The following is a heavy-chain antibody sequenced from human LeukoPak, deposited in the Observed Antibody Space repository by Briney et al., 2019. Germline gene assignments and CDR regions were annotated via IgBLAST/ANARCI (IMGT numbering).Heavy chain of an antibody. CDR3: ARLSYSYGPDY. CDR1: GGSISSYY. CDR2: IYYSGST. J-gene: IGHJ4*02. Sequence: PSETLSLTCTVTGGSISSYYWSWLRQPPGKGLEWIGYIYYSGSTNCNPSLKSRVTISVDTSKNQFSLKLSSVTAADTAVYYCARLSYSYGPDYWGQGTLVTVSS. D-gene: IGHD5-18*01. V-gene: IGHV4-59*01.